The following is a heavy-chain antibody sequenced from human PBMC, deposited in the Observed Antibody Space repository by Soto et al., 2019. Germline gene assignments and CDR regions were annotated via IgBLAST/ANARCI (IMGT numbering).Heavy chain of an antibody. D-gene: IGHD3-3*01. Sequence: QLHLVQSGAVVKKPGASVTVSCSASGYPVTAYYMHWVRQAPGRGLEWMGGITPATGAAKYTQTFQGRVTMTRDTSTGTVFMELSGLTSEDTAVFYCARGGGVGVAGSAAFEMWGQGTLVTVSS. J-gene: IGHJ3*02. CDR2: ITPATGAA. CDR3: ARGGGVGVAGSAAFEM. CDR1: GYPVTAYY. V-gene: IGHV1-2*02.